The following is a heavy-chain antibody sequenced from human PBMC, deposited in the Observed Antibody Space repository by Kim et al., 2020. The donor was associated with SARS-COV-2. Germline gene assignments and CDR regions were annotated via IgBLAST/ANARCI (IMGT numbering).Heavy chain of an antibody. D-gene: IGHD1-26*01. CDR3: ARLDSGSEGCFDY. J-gene: IGHJ4*02. CDR2: ITISSYI. V-gene: IGHV3-21*01. CDR1: GFTFSSYS. Sequence: GGSLRLSCAASGFTFSSYSMNWVRQAPGKGLEWVSSITISSYIKYADSEKGRFTISRDNAKNSLYLQMNSLRAEDTAVYYCARLDSGSEGCFDYWGQGNPVTVSS.